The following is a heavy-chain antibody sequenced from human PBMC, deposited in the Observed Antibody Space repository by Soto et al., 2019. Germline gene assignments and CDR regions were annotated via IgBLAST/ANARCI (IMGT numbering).Heavy chain of an antibody. CDR1: GFTFSNYA. CDR2: ISASGGGT. CDR3: AKSRTATTSCYGS. D-gene: IGHD2-21*02. V-gene: IGHV3-23*01. J-gene: IGHJ5*02. Sequence: LRLSCAASGFTFSNYAMTWVRRAPGKGLEWVSAISASGGGTFYADSVKGRFIISRDSSKNTLYLQMNSLRVGDTAVYYCAKSRTATTSCYGSWGQGTMVTVSS.